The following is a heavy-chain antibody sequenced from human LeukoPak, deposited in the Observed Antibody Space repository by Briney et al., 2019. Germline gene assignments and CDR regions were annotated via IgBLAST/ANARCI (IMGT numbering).Heavy chain of an antibody. J-gene: IGHJ4*02. CDR3: ARVYSDAFDH. CDR2: INQDGSEK. CDR1: GFTFSSDW. D-gene: IGHD5-18*01. Sequence: PGGSLRLSCAASGFTFSSDWMSWLRQAPGKGLEWVANINQDGSEKYYVDSVKGRFTISRDNAKNSLSLHMNSLRAEDTAVYYCARVYSDAFDHWGQGTLVTVSS. V-gene: IGHV3-7*04.